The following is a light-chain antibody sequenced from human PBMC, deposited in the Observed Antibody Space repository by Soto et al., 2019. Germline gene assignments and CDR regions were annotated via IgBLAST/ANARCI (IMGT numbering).Light chain of an antibody. Sequence: QSVLTQPRSVSGSPGQSVTISCTGTSSDIGGYTYVSWYQQHPGKAPKAIIYDVSERPSGVPDRFSGSKSGNTASLTISGLQPEDEADYHCCSFAGHQSSEVFGEGTKVTV. CDR2: DVS. CDR3: CSFAGHQSSEV. V-gene: IGLV2-11*01. CDR1: SSDIGGYTY. J-gene: IGLJ1*01.